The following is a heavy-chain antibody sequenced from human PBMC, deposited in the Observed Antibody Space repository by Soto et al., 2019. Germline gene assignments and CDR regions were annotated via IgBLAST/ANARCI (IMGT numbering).Heavy chain of an antibody. D-gene: IGHD5-18*01. CDR1: GGSFSGYY. CDR3: ATGYLDTTVNY. V-gene: IGHV4-34*01. CDR2: INHSGST. Sequence: QVQLQQWGAGLLKPSETLSLTCAVYGGSFSGYYWSWIRQPPGKGLEWIGEINHSGSTNYNPSRKSRVTISVDTSKNQFSLKLSSVTAADTAVYYCATGYLDTTVNYWGQGTLVTVSS. J-gene: IGHJ4*02.